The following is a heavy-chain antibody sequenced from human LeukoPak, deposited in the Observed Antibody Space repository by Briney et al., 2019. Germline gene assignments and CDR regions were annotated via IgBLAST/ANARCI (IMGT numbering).Heavy chain of an antibody. CDR3: ARQGPLYCGGDCYAFDI. CDR1: GYTFTSYG. D-gene: IGHD2-21*02. J-gene: IGHJ3*02. V-gene: IGHV1-18*01. CDR2: ISAYNGCT. Sequence: GASVKVSCKASGYTFTSYGISWVRQAPGQGLEWMGWISAYNGCTNYAQKLQDRVTLTTDTSTSTAYMELRSLRSDDTAVYYCARQGPLYCGGDCYAFDIWGQGTMVTVSS.